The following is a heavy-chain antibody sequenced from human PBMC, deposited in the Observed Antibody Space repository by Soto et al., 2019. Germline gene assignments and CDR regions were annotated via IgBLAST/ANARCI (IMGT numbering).Heavy chain of an antibody. CDR2: ISSSSSYI. D-gene: IGHD3-22*01. CDR1: GFTFSSYR. CDR3: ARGVKYYYDSSGYDQAFDI. Sequence: GGSLRLSCAASGFTFSSYRMNWVRQAPGKELEWVSSISSSSSYIYYADSVKGRFTISRDNAKNSLYLQMNSLRAEDTAVYYCARGVKYYYDSSGYDQAFDIWGQGTMVTVSS. J-gene: IGHJ3*02. V-gene: IGHV3-21*01.